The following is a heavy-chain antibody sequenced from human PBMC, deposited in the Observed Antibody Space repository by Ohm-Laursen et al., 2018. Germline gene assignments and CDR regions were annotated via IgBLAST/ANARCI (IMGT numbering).Heavy chain of an antibody. J-gene: IGHJ4*02. V-gene: IGHV3-11*01. D-gene: IGHD6-6*01. CDR2: ISSSGSTI. CDR1: GFTFSDYY. CDR3: VRDRRGGSIELRA. Sequence: GSLRLSCSASGFTFSDYYMSWIRQAPGKGLEWVSYISSSGSTIYYADSVRGRFTIYRDNAKNSLYLQMNSPRAEDTAVYYCVRDRRGGSIELRAGGQGALVTVSS.